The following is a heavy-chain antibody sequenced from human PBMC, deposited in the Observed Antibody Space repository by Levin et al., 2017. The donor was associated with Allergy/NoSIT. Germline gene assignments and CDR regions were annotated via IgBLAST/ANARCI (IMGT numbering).Heavy chain of an antibody. CDR2: IKNDGTST. J-gene: IGHJ4*02. V-gene: IGHV3-74*03. Sequence: PGESLKISCAASGLPIRIYWMHWVRQAPGKGLVWVSRIKNDGTSTTYADSVKGRFTISRDIAKDTLYLQMNSLRVEDTGVYYCTRSDYADHWGQGTLVTVSS. CDR3: TRSDYADH. CDR1: GLPIRIYW.